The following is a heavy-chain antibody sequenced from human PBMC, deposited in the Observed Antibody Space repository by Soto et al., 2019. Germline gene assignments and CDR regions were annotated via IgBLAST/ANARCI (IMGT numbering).Heavy chain of an antibody. CDR2: MNPNSGNT. V-gene: IGHV1-8*01. CDR3: ARGFASGGATVPQY. CDR1: GYTFTSYD. Sequence: QVQLVQSGAEVKKPGASVTVSCKASGYTFTSYDINWVRQATGQGLEWMGWMNPNSGNTGYAQKFQGRVTMTRNTSISTAYMELSSLRSEVTAVYYLARGFASGGATVPQYWGQGTLVTVSS. J-gene: IGHJ4*02. D-gene: IGHD1-26*01.